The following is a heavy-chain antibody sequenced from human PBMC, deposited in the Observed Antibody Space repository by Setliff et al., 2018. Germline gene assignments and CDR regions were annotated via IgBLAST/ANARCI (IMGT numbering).Heavy chain of an antibody. Sequence: PGGSLRLSCAASGFTFSTYEMNWVRQAPGKGLEWVSYISGSGSTIYYVDSVKGRFTISRDNAKNSLYLQMNSLRAEDTAVYYCARDVYDFRTGQADPWGQGTLVTVSS. CDR1: GFTFSTYE. V-gene: IGHV3-48*03. D-gene: IGHD3-3*01. J-gene: IGHJ5*02. CDR3: ARDVYDFRTGQADP. CDR2: ISGSGSTI.